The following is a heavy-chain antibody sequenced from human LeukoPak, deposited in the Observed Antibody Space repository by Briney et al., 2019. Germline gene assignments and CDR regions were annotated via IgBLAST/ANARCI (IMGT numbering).Heavy chain of an antibody. J-gene: IGHJ4*02. D-gene: IGHD3-10*01. V-gene: IGHV3-7*01. CDR2: IKQDGSEK. Sequence: SGGSLRLSCAASGFTFSSYWMSWVRQAPGKGLEWVANIKQDGSEKNYVDPVKGRFTIPRDNAKNSLYLQVNSLRAEDTAVYYCAREDYYGSGSPLDYWGQGTLVTVSS. CDR1: GFTFSSYW. CDR3: AREDYYGSGSPLDY.